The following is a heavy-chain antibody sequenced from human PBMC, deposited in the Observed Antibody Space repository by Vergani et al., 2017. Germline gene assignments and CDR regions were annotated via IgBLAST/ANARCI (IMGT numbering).Heavy chain of an antibody. CDR2: IYTSGST. D-gene: IGHD4-17*01. V-gene: IGHV4-61*02. CDR1: GGSISSGSYY. J-gene: IGHJ4*02. Sequence: QVQLQESGPGLVKPSQTLSLTCTVSGGSISSGSYYWSWIRQPAGKGLEWIGRIYTSGSTNYNPSLKSRVTISVDTSKNQFSLKLSSVTAADTAVYYCARDNARYGDYGDLDYWGQGTLVTVSS. CDR3: ARDNARYGDYGDLDY.